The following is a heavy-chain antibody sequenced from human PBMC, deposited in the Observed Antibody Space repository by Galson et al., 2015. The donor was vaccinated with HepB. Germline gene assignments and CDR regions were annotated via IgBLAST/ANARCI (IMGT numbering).Heavy chain of an antibody. CDR1: TYSFTSHW. CDR2: IYPGDSDT. CDR3: ARISLRFGEFDY. V-gene: IGHV5-51*03. J-gene: IGHJ4*02. D-gene: IGHD3-10*01. Sequence: QSGAEVKKPGESLKISCKGSTYSFTSHWIGWVRQMPGKGLEWMGIIYPGDSDTRYSPSFQGQVTISADKSVSTAYLQWSSLKASDTAIYYCARISLRFGEFDYWGQGTLVAVSS.